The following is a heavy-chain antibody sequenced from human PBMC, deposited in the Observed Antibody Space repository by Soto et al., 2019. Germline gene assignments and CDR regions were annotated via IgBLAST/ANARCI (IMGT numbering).Heavy chain of an antibody. Sequence: LESGGGLVQPGASLRLSCEASGLTFRSYALSWVRQAPGKGLEWVSGISDTGSNPYYADSVKGRFTISRDNSKNTLSLQMKSLRADDTAMYYCAKAGGRVVDAYDTWGQGTLVIVSS. J-gene: IGHJ5*02. CDR2: ISDTGSNP. V-gene: IGHV3-23*01. CDR3: AKAGGRVVDAYDT. D-gene: IGHD3-3*01. CDR1: GLTFRSYA.